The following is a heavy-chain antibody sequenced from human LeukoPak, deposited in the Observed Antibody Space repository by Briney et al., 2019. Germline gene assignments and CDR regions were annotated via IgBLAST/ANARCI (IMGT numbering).Heavy chain of an antibody. V-gene: IGHV1-8*02. CDR2: MNPNSGNT. CDR3: ARASAIRYLSDY. CDR1: GGTFSSYA. J-gene: IGHJ4*02. D-gene: IGHD2-2*02. Sequence: ASVKVSCKASGGTFSSYAINWVRQATGQGLEWMGWMNPNSGNTGYAQKFQGRVTMTRNTSISTAYMELSSLRSEDTAVYYCARASAIRYLSDYWGQGTLVTVSS.